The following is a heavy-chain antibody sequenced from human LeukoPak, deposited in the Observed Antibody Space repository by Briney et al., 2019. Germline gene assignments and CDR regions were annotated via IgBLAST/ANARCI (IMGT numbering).Heavy chain of an antibody. V-gene: IGHV1-2*02. CDR1: GYTFTGYY. D-gene: IGHD6-13*01. J-gene: IGHJ3*02. CDR3: AREKQQLVPTERDAFDI. Sequence: GASVKVSCKASGYTFTGYYMHWVRQAPGQGLEWMGWINPNSGGTNYAQKFQGRVTMTRGTSISTAYMELSRLRSDDTAVYYCAREKQQLVPTERDAFDIWGQGTMVTVSS. CDR2: INPNSGGT.